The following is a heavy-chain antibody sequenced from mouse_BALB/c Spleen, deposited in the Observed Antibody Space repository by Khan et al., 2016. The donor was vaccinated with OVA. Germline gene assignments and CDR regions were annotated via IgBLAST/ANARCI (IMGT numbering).Heavy chain of an antibody. J-gene: IGHJ3*01. CDR2: IPYSGST. Sequence: EVQLQESGPGLVKPSQSLSLTCTVTGYSITSDYAWNWIRQFPGNKLEWMGYIPYSGSTSYTPSLKSRISITRDTSKNQFFLQLNSVTTGDKATYYCARGRAYWGQGTLVTVSA. CDR3: ARGRAY. D-gene: IGHD3-3*01. CDR1: GYSITSDYA. V-gene: IGHV3-2*02.